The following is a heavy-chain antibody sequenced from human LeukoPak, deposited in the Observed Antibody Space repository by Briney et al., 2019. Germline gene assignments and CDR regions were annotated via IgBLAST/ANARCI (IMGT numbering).Heavy chain of an antibody. J-gene: IGHJ6*03. CDR2: ISGYNGNT. CDR1: GYTFTSYG. D-gene: IGHD1-26*01. V-gene: IGHV1-18*01. Sequence: ASVKVSCKASGYTFTSYGISRVRQAPGQGLEWMGWISGYNGNTNYAQNLQGRVTMTTDTSTSTVYLELRSLRSDDTAVYYCAKGRWELLDYYFFYIDGCRKETAVAVSS. CDR3: AKGRWELLDYYFFYIDG.